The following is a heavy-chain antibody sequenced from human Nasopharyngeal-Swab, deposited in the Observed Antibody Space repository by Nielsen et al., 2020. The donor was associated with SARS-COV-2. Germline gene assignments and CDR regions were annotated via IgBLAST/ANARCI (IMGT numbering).Heavy chain of an antibody. CDR1: GGPFSSYA. CDR2: IIPIFGTA. J-gene: IGHJ4*02. Sequence: SVKVSCNASGGPFSSYAISWVRQAPGQGLEWMGGIIPIFGTADYAQKFQDRVTITADESTSTAYMELSSLRSEDTAVYYCARSGYSNSDIDYWGQGTLVTVSS. CDR3: ARSGYSNSDIDY. D-gene: IGHD6-6*01. V-gene: IGHV1-69*13.